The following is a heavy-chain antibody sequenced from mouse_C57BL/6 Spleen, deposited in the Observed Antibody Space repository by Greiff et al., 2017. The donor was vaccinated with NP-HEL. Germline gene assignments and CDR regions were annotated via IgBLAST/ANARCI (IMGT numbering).Heavy chain of an antibody. J-gene: IGHJ4*01. CDR1: GYTFTSYW. Sequence: VQLQQPGAELVRPGSSVKLSCKASGYTFTSYWMHWVKQRPIQGLEWIGNIDPSDSETHYNQKFKDKATLTVDKYSSTAYMQLSSLTSEDSAVYYCARTRDGLRRGAVDYWGQGTSVTVSS. CDR3: ARTRDGLRRGAVDY. D-gene: IGHD2-4*01. V-gene: IGHV1-52*01. CDR2: IDPSDSET.